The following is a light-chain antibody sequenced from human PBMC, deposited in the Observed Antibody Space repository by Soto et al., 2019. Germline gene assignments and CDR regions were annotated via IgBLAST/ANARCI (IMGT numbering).Light chain of an antibody. J-gene: IGKJ4*01. Sequence: ETLMTQAVAALSAYQGERVTLSCRASQNINFNLAWYQQKPGQAPRVLIYGASSRASGIPDRFSGSGSGTDFTLTISRLEHDDFAFYYCQQYHNSPPLTFGGGTKVDIK. CDR2: GAS. V-gene: IGKV3D-15*01. CDR1: QNINFN. CDR3: QQYHNSPPLT.